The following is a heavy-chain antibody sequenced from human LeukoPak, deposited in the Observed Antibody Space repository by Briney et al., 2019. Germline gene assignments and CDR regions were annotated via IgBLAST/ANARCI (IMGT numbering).Heavy chain of an antibody. D-gene: IGHD6-6*01. J-gene: IGHJ4*02. CDR1: GGSFSGYY. Sequence: PSETLSLTCAVYGGSFSGYYWSWIRQPPGKGLEWIGEINHSGSTNYNPSLKSRVTISVDTSKNQFSLKLSSVTAADTAVYYCARAGMAARRGGVFDYWGQGTLVTVSS. CDR2: INHSGST. V-gene: IGHV4-34*01. CDR3: ARAGMAARRGGVFDY.